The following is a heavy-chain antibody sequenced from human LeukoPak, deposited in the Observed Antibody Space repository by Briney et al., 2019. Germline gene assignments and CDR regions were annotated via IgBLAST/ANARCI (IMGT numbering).Heavy chain of an antibody. CDR2: ISSSSSTI. CDR1: GFTFSSYS. CDR3: ARELVRGTEQWLVPDKPQVFDY. J-gene: IGHJ4*02. Sequence: PGGSLRLSCAASGFTFSSYSMNWVRQAPGKGLEWVSYISSSSSTIYYADSVKGRFTISRDNAKNSLYLQMNSLRAEDTAVYYCARELVRGTEQWLVPDKPQVFDYWGQGTLVTVSS. V-gene: IGHV3-48*01. D-gene: IGHD6-19*01.